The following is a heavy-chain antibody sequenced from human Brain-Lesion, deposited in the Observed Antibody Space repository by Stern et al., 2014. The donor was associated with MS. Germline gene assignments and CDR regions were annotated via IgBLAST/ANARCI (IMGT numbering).Heavy chain of an antibody. V-gene: IGHV3-74*02. CDR2: VNNDGMRT. CDR1: GFTFSNYW. CDR3: ARGERWFDS. J-gene: IGHJ5*01. D-gene: IGHD3-10*01. Sequence: EEQLVESGGGLVQPGGSLRLSCAASGFTFSNYWMHWVRQAPGKGLVWVSRVNNDGMRTSYADSVKGRFTMSRDNAKNTLYLQMNSLRVEDTAIYYCARGERWFDSWGQGTLVTVSS.